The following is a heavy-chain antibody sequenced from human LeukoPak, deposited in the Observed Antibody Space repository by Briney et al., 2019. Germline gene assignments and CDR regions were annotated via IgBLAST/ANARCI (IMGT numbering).Heavy chain of an antibody. CDR1: GYTFASYW. CDR2: IYPGESDT. CDR3: ARRLSTVPAAYFDY. V-gene: IGHV5-51*01. Sequence: GESLKISCKGSGYTFASYWIAWVRQMPGKGLEWMGIIYPGESDTRYSPSFQGQVTISADKSISTAYLQWSSLKASDTAMYYCARRLSTVPAAYFDYWGQGTLVTVSS. D-gene: IGHD2-2*01. J-gene: IGHJ4*02.